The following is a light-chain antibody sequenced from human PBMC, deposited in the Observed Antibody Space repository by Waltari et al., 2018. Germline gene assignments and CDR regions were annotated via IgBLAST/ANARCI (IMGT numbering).Light chain of an antibody. CDR2: WAS. J-gene: IGKJ4*01. CDR1: QRVLYSSNNQNY. V-gene: IGKV4-1*01. Sequence: DIVMTQSPDSLAVSLGERATINCKSSQRVLYSSNNQNYLAWYQQRPGQPPKLLIYWASTLESGVPDRFSGSGSGAHFTLTISSLQAEDVALYYCQQYYSAPFTFGGGTKVEIK. CDR3: QQYYSAPFT.